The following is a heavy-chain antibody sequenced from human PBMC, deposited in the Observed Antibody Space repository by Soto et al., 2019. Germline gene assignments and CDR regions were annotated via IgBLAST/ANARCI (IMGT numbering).Heavy chain of an antibody. CDR1: GFTFTRYS. J-gene: IGHJ4*02. Sequence: GGSLRLPCSASGFTFTRYSMNWVRQAPGKGLEWVSSISSTTNYIYYGDSMKGRFTISRDNAKNSLYLEMNSRRAEDTAVYYCARESEDLTSNFDYWGQGTLVTVSS. CDR3: ARESEDLTSNFDY. V-gene: IGHV3-21*06. CDR2: ISSTTNYI.